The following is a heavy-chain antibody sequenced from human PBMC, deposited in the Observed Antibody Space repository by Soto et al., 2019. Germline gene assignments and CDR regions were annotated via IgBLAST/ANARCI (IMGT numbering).Heavy chain of an antibody. CDR2: ISSSRGDI. CDR1: GVTFRSYS. Sequence: GGPRRRSYAASGVTFRSYSMNWVRQAPGKGREWVSTISSSRGDIYYADTVEGRCSISRDNSQTTLYLQMNSLRAEDPAVFYCAKDHQAAMVTFDYWGQGTLVTVSS. CDR3: AKDHQAAMVTFDY. V-gene: IGHV3-21*04. D-gene: IGHD5-18*01. J-gene: IGHJ4*02.